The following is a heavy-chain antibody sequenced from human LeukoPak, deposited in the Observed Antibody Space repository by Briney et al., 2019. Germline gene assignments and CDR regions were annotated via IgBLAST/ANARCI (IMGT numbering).Heavy chain of an antibody. CDR1: GGSISSSDYY. V-gene: IGHV4-61*05. Sequence: SETLSLTCTVSGGSISSSDYYWGWIRQPPGKGLEWIGYIYYSGSTNYNPSLKSRVTISVDTSKNQFSLKLSSVTAADTAVYYCARGGGGYAFDYWGQGTLVTVSS. D-gene: IGHD3-16*01. J-gene: IGHJ4*02. CDR3: ARGGGGYAFDY. CDR2: IYYSGST.